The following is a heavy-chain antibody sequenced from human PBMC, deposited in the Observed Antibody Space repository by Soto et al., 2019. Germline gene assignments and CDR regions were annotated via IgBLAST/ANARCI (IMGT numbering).Heavy chain of an antibody. J-gene: IGHJ4*01. CDR3: VKGNQLLRYYFEF. CDR1: GFTSSNYA. CDR2: ITSAGDST. V-gene: IGHV3-64D*06. Sequence: GSLRLSCSVSGFTSSNYAMHWVRQAPGKGLEYVSGITSAGDSTWHADSVKDRFTISRDNSKNTLFLQMSSLRVEDTAIYFCVKGNQLLRYYFEFWGPGTLVTVSS. D-gene: IGHD2-15*01.